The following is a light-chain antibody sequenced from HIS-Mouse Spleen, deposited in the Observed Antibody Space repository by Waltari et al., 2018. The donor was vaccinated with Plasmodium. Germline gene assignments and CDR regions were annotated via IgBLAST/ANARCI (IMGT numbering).Light chain of an antibody. V-gene: IGLV2-14*01. CDR2: DVS. Sequence: QSALTQPASVSGSPGQSITISCTGTRSDVGGYNYVSWSQQHPGKAPKLMISDVSNGPSGVLIRFPASKPGTPAPLTIPGPQAEDEVVNYSSQYPTTAPPKLSGGGPKLPVL. CDR3: SQYPTTAPPKL. CDR1: RSDVGGYNY. J-gene: IGLJ3*02.